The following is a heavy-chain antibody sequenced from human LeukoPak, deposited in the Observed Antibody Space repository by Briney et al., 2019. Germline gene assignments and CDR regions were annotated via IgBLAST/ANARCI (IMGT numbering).Heavy chain of an antibody. D-gene: IGHD1-1*01. CDR1: GFTVSSNY. J-gene: IGHJ4*02. CDR3: AKSPKTGFLFDY. V-gene: IGHV3-66*01. CDR2: IYGGVNT. Sequence: GGSLRLSCAASGFTVSSNYMGWVRQASGKGLEWVSVIYGGVNTVYADSVQGRFTISRDNSKNTLFLEMNSLRAEDTAVYYCAKSPKTGFLFDYWGKGTLVTVSS.